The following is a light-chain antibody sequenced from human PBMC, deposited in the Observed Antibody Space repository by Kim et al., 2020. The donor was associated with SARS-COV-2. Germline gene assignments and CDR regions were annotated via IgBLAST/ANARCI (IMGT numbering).Light chain of an antibody. CDR2: AAS. J-gene: IGKJ5*01. CDR3: QQLDTYPRVT. V-gene: IGKV1-9*01. Sequence: SLGDRVTITCRASQGISSYLAWYQQKPGKDPKLLIYAASTLQNGVPSRFSGSGSGTEFTLTISDLQPEDFATYYCQQLDTYPRVTFGLGTRLEIK. CDR1: QGISSY.